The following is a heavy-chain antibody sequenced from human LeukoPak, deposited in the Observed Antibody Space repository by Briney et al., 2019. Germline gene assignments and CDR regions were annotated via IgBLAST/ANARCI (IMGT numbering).Heavy chain of an antibody. CDR2: VSNSGTT. CDR1: NGSISLHF. CDR3: ASGISVDPDTFDI. Sequence: TPSETLSLICTVSNGSISLHFWSWIRQSPGKGLEWIGYVSNSGTTHYNPSLKSRITISVDTSKSHLSLKLSSVTAADTAVYYCASGISVDPDTFDIWGPGTMVTVSP. V-gene: IGHV4-4*08. J-gene: IGHJ3*02. D-gene: IGHD3-3*02.